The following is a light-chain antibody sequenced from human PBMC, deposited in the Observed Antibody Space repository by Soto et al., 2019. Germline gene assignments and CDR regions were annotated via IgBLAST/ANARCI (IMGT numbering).Light chain of an antibody. CDR1: SSDVGAFYY. Sequence: QSVLTQPPSVSGSPGQSVTISCTGTSSDVGAFYYVSWYQHHPGKVPKFLIYEVNKRPSGVPDRFSGSKSGNTASLTVSGLQPEDEAEYFCSSFVDGTSYVFGTGIKVTVL. CDR2: EVN. CDR3: SSFVDGTSYV. V-gene: IGLV2-8*01. J-gene: IGLJ1*01.